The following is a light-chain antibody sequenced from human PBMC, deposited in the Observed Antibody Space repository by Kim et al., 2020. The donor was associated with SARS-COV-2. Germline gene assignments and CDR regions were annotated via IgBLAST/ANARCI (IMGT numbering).Light chain of an antibody. Sequence: GQSSPFSCTGSSSDVGRYDYVSWYQQHPGKAPKLMIYDVTHRPSGVSSRFSGSKSGNTASLTISGFQPEDEADYYCSSYTTTNTRVFGGGTKLTVL. CDR2: DVT. J-gene: IGLJ3*02. V-gene: IGLV2-14*03. CDR1: SSDVGRYDY. CDR3: SSYTTTNTRV.